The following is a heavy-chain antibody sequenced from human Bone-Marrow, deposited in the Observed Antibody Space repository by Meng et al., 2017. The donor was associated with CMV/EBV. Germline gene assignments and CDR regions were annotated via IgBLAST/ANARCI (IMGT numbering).Heavy chain of an antibody. CDR1: GFTFSSYA. CDR3: ASLPTIAYYYYGMDV. J-gene: IGHJ6*02. V-gene: IGHV3-30-3*01. Sequence: GESLKISCAASGFTFSSYAMHWVRQAPSKGLEWVAVISYDGSNKYYADSVKGRFTISRDNSKNTLYLQMNSLRAEDTAVYYCASLPTIAYYYYGMDVWGQGTTVTVSS. D-gene: IGHD4/OR15-4a*01. CDR2: ISYDGSNK.